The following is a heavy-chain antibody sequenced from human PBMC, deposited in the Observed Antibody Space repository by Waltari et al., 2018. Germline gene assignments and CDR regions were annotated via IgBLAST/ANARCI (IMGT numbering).Heavy chain of an antibody. J-gene: IGHJ4*02. V-gene: IGHV4-34*01. Sequence: QVQLQQWGAGLLKPSETLSLTCAVYGGSFSDYYWSWIRQPPGKGLEWIGEINHSGSTNYNPSLKSRVTISVDTSKNQFSLKLSSVTAADTAVYYCARGGDSSSRDFDYWGQGTLVTVSS. CDR1: GGSFSDYY. CDR3: ARGGDSSSRDFDY. D-gene: IGHD6-6*01. CDR2: INHSGST.